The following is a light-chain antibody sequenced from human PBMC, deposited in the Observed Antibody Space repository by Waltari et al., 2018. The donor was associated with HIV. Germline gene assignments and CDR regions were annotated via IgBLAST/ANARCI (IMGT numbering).Light chain of an antibody. CDR1: ALPKKY. CDR3: FSTDSSGNHRV. CDR2: EDN. Sequence: SYALTQRPSVSVSPGQTARITCSGYALPKKYAYSYQQKSGQAPVLVIYEDNKRPSGIPERFSGSSSGTMATLTISGAQVEDEADYYCFSTDSSGNHRVFGGGTKVTVL. V-gene: IGLV3-10*01. J-gene: IGLJ2*01.